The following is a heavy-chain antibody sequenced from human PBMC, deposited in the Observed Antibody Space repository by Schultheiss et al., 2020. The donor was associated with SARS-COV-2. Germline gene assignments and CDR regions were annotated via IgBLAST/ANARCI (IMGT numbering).Heavy chain of an antibody. CDR3: AKGQQWLATKTFDY. CDR1: GFTFSDYG. V-gene: IGHV3-30*18. CDR2: ISYDGNNK. Sequence: GGSLRLSCAASGFTFSDYGMHWVRQAPGKGLEWVAVISYDGNNKYHADSVKGRFTISRDNSKNTVYLQMNSLRAEDTAVYYCAKGQQWLATKTFDYWGQGTLVTVSS. D-gene: IGHD6-19*01. J-gene: IGHJ4*02.